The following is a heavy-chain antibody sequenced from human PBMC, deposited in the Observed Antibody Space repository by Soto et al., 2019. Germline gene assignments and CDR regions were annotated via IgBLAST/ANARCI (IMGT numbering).Heavy chain of an antibody. CDR2: INSDGSST. Sequence: PGGSLRLSCAASGFTFSRSWMHWVRQAPGKGLVWVSHINSDGSSTTYADSVKGRFTISRDNAMNTVYLQMNSLRAEDTAVYFCARDQSYGLYVWGQGTTVTVSS. CDR3: ARDQSYGLYV. V-gene: IGHV3-74*03. J-gene: IGHJ6*02. CDR1: GFTFSRSW.